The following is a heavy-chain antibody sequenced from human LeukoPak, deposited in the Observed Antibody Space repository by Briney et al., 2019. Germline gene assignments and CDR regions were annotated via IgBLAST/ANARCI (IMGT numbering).Heavy chain of an antibody. J-gene: IGHJ4*02. V-gene: IGHV3-30*03. Sequence: GGSLRLSCAASGFTFSSYGMHWVRPAPGQGLEWVSFISSGGSTKYYADSVKGRFTISRDDSKNTLSLQMNSLRAEDTSVYYCAAGTLGYWGQGALVTVSS. CDR3: AAGTLGY. D-gene: IGHD6-13*01. CDR1: GFTFSSYG. CDR2: ISSGGSTK.